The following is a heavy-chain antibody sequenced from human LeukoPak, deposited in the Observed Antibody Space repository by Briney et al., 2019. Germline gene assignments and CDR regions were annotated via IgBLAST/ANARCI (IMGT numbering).Heavy chain of an antibody. D-gene: IGHD3/OR15-3a*01. J-gene: IGHJ4*02. CDR2: ISGSGGGT. V-gene: IGHV3-23*01. CDR3: AKAYNFRLDYFDY. CDR1: GFTFSSYA. Sequence: GGSLRLSCAASGFTFSSYAMSWVRQAPGRGLEWVSGISGSGGGTYYADSVKGRFTISRDNSKNTLYLQMNSLRAEDTAVYYCAKAYNFRLDYFDYWGQGTLVTVSS.